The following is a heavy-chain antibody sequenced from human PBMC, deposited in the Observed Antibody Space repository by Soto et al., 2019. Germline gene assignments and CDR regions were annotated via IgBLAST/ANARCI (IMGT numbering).Heavy chain of an antibody. CDR3: ARVVPGAEAWFGP. D-gene: IGHD2-2*01. J-gene: IGHJ5*02. CDR2: ISLYSDGT. CDR1: GYTFSNYG. V-gene: IGHV1-18*01. Sequence: ASVKVSCKTSGYTFSNYGITWVRQAPGQPLEWLGWISLYSDGTNYAQKFQGRVSMTTDTSTTTAYMELRSLRSGDTAVYYCARVVPGAEAWFGPWGQGTLVTVSS.